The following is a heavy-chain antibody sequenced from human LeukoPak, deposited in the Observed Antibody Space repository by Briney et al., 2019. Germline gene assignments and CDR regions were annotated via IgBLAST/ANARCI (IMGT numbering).Heavy chain of an antibody. D-gene: IGHD6-13*01. J-gene: IGHJ3*02. CDR1: GFTFSSYA. Sequence: GGSLRLSCAASGFTFSSYAMHWVRQAPGKGLEWVAGISYDGSNKYYADSVKGRFTISRDNSKNTLYMQMNSIRAEDTAVYYCARNNSSSSPSAFDIWSQGTMVTVSS. CDR3: ARNNSSSSPSAFDI. V-gene: IGHV3-30-3*01. CDR2: ISYDGSNK.